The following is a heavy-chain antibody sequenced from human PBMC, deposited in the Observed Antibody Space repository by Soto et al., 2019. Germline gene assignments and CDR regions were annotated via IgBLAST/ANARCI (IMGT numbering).Heavy chain of an antibody. CDR2: INHSGST. J-gene: IGHJ6*02. D-gene: IGHD1-26*01. Sequence: PSETRSLTCAVYGGSFSGYYWSWIRQPPGKGLEWIGEINHSGSTNYNPSLKSRVTISVDTSKNQFSLKLSSVTAADTAVYYCARLPSGSYRGYYYYYGMDVWGQGTTVTVSS. CDR1: GGSFSGYY. CDR3: ARLPSGSYRGYYYYYGMDV. V-gene: IGHV4-34*01.